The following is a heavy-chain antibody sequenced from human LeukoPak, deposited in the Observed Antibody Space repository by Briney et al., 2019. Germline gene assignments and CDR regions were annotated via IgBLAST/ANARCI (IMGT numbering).Heavy chain of an antibody. CDR1: GFTFSSYW. Sequence: GGSLRLSCAASGFTFSSYWMSWVRQAPGKGLEWVTNIKQDGSEIYYVDSVKGRFTISRDNAKNSLYLQMNSLRAEDTAVYYCARDKIVGATHFDYWGQGTLVTVSS. CDR2: IKQDGSEI. D-gene: IGHD1-26*01. J-gene: IGHJ4*02. V-gene: IGHV3-7*01. CDR3: ARDKIVGATHFDY.